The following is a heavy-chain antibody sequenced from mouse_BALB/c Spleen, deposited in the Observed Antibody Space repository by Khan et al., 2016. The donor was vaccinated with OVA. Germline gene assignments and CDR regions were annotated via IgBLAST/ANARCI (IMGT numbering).Heavy chain of an antibody. D-gene: IGHD1-1*01. V-gene: IGHV1-18*01. J-gene: IGHJ2*01. CDR2: ITPNNGGT. CDR1: GYTFTDYN. Sequence: VQLKQSGPELVKPGASVKISCKASGYTFTDYNMDWVKQSHGKSLEWIGDITPNNGGTIYNQKFKGKATLTVDKSSSTAYMELRSLTSEDTAVYYCTRGGHGSPFDYWGQGTTLPVSS. CDR3: TRGGHGSPFDY.